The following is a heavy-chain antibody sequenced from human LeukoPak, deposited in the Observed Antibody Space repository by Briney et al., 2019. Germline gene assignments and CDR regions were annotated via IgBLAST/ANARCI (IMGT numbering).Heavy chain of an antibody. V-gene: IGHV3-74*01. D-gene: IGHD1-14*01. CDR1: GFTFSSYW. CDR2: INSDGSTT. CDR3: AKVSGGGLYYDGMDV. J-gene: IGHJ6*02. Sequence: GGSLGLSCAASGFTFSSYWMHWVRQAPGKGLVWVSRINSDGSTTNYADSVKGRFTISRDSSKNTLYLQMNSLRAEDTAVYYCAKVSGGGLYYDGMDVWGQGTTVTVSS.